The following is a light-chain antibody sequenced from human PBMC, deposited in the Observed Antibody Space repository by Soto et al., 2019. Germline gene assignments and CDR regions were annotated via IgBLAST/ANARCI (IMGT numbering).Light chain of an antibody. CDR3: LHHYRSPCT. J-gene: IGKJ1*01. V-gene: IGKV1-6*01. CDR2: GSS. Sequence: AIQMTQSPSSLYASVGDRVTITCRASQGVRDDLGWFQQRPGEAPKLLIFGSSGLQVGVPPRFSGRTSGTDYNLTLANLQAGDCATYYGLHHYRSPCTFGQATKM. CDR1: QGVRDD.